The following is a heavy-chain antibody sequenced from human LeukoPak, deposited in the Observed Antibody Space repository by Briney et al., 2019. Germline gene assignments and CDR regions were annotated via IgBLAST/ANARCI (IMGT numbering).Heavy chain of an antibody. Sequence: PGGSLRLSCAASGFTFNNYWMNWGRQAPGKGPEWVANIKQDGSERYYVDSVKGRFTISRDNAEKSVYLQMNNLRAEDTAVYYCARGLLVAANWFDPWGQGTLVTVSS. CDR2: IKQDGSER. V-gene: IGHV3-7*01. D-gene: IGHD5-12*01. J-gene: IGHJ5*02. CDR1: GFTFNNYW. CDR3: ARGLLVAANWFDP.